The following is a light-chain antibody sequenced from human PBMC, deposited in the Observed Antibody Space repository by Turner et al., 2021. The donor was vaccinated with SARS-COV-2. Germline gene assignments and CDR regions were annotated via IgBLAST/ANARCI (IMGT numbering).Light chain of an antibody. V-gene: IGKV1-27*01. CDR2: WSS. Sequence: DIVMTQSHKFMSTSVGDRANITCRGSQDVGSAVAWYQLKPGQSPKLLIYWSSTRHTGVPDRFTGSGSGTDFTLTISSVQPEDLADYFCQQYSSYPLMFGAGTKLELK. J-gene: IGKJ4*02. CDR3: QQYSSYPLM. CDR1: QDVGSA.